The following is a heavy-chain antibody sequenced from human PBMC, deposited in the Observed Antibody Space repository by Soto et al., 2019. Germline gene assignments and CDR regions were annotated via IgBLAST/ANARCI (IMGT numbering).Heavy chain of an antibody. V-gene: IGHV4-59*01. D-gene: IGHD3-16*01. Sequence: QVQLQESGPGLVKPSETLSLTCTVSGGSISSYYWSWIRQPPGKGLEWIGYIYYSGSTNYSPSLKSRVTISVDTSKNQFSLKLSSVTAADTAVYYCARVGKMGDYFDYWGQGTLVTVSS. J-gene: IGHJ4*02. CDR3: ARVGKMGDYFDY. CDR1: GGSISSYY. CDR2: IYYSGST.